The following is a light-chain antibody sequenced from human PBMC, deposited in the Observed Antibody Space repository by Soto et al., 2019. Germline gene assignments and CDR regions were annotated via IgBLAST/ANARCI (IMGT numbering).Light chain of an antibody. J-gene: IGKJ5*01. V-gene: IGKV1-16*01. CDR1: QGIDTY. CDR3: QHYNGYPQT. Sequence: DIQMTQSPSSLSASVGDRVTITCRASQGIDTYLAWFQQKPGIAPKTLIYAASSLHSGVPSRFSGSGFGTDFTLTISSLQPEDFATYYCQHYNGYPQTFGQGTRLDIK. CDR2: AAS.